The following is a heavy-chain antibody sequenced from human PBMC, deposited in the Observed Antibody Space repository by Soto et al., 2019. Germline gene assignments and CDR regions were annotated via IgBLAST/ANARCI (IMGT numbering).Heavy chain of an antibody. CDR1: GGSISSSNW. CDR3: ARVNGSYYYRMDL. CDR2: IYHSGST. J-gene: IGHJ6*02. D-gene: IGHD1-26*01. V-gene: IGHV4-4*02. Sequence: QVQLQESGPGLVKPSGTLSLTCAVSGGSISSSNWWSWVRQPPGKGLGWIGEIYHSGSTNYNPSLKSRVTLSVDKSKNQFSLKLGPVPPADPAVYYCARVNGSYYYRMDLWGQGTTVTVSS.